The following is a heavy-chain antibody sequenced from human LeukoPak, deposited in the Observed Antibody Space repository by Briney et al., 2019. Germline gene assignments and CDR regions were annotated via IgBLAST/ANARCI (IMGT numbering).Heavy chain of an antibody. J-gene: IGHJ5*02. V-gene: IGHV3-30-3*01. Sequence: GGSLRLSCAASGFTFSSYAMHWVRQAPGKGLEWVAVISYDGSNKYYTDSVKGRFTISRDNSKNTLYLQMNSLRAEDTAVYYCARSGIAVAGNWFDPWGQGTLVTVSS. D-gene: IGHD6-19*01. CDR1: GFTFSSYA. CDR3: ARSGIAVAGNWFDP. CDR2: ISYDGSNK.